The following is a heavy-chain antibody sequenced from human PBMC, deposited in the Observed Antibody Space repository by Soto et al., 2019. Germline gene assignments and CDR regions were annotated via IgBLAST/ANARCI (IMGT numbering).Heavy chain of an antibody. D-gene: IGHD2-15*01. CDR1: GFTFSKYA. Sequence: GGSLRLSCAASGFTFSKYAMHWVRQARGTGLEWVAVISNDGSNPYYADSVKGRFTISRDNAKTSLYIQMNSLRAEDTAVYYCARDHRYCSGSSCRPYYYYYGMDVWGQGATVTVSS. J-gene: IGHJ6*02. CDR3: ARDHRYCSGSSCRPYYYYYGMDV. V-gene: IGHV3-30-3*01. CDR2: ISNDGSNP.